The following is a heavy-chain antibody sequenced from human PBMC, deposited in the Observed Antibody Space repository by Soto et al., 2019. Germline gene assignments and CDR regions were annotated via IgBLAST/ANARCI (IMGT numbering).Heavy chain of an antibody. J-gene: IGHJ4*02. CDR2: VHYSGSS. V-gene: IGHV4-59*01. CDR3: AALLTPAATAAY. D-gene: IGHD2-2*01. Sequence: QVQLQESGPGLVKPSETLSLTCTVSDGSIRSYYWSWIRLPPGKGLEYIGYVHYSGSSNYNPSLKSRATISVDTPKNQFSLRMSSVTPADTAVYYCAALLTPAATAAYWGQGTLVTVSS. CDR1: DGSIRSYY.